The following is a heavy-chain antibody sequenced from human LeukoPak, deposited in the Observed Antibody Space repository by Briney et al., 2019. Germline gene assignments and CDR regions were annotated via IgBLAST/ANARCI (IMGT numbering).Heavy chain of an antibody. CDR3: ARDRGYPEGAPYYYYMDV. D-gene: IGHD1-14*01. CDR1: GYTLMNSS. CDR2: IIPIFGTA. V-gene: IGHV1-69*05. Sequence: SVKVSCKTSGYTLMNSSLTWVRQAPGQGLEWMGGIIPIFGTANYAQKFQGRVTITTDESTSTAYMELSSLRSEDTAVYYCARDRGYPEGAPYYYYMDVWGKGTTVTVSS. J-gene: IGHJ6*03.